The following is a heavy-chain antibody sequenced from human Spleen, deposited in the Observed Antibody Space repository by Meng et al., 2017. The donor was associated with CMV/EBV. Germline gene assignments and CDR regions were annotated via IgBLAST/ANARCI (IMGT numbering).Heavy chain of an antibody. J-gene: IGHJ6*02. D-gene: IGHD1-26*01. V-gene: IGHV1-69*05. CDR3: ARDVMSGSYSYFYYGMDV. CDR1: GGTFKSYA. CDR2: IIPIFGSP. Sequence: SVKVSCKASGGTFKSYAFNWVRQAPGQGLQWMGGIIPIFGSPNYAQHFHGRVTITTDESTSTAFMEMSSLRSEDTAVYYCARDVMSGSYSYFYYGMDVWGQGTTVTVSS.